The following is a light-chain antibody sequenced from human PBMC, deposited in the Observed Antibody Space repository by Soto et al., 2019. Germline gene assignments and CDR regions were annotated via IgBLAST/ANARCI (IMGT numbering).Light chain of an antibody. CDR3: QTYHNSLLGANV. CDR1: SSNIGAGYD. V-gene: IGLV1-40*01. J-gene: IGLJ1*01. CDR2: GTN. Sequence: QSALTQPPSVSGAPGQRVTISCTGSSSNIGAGYDVHWYQQHPETAPKLLISGTNNRPSGVPDRFSASKSGTSASLAITGLHPQDEPTYYCQTYHNSLLGANVFGTGTK.